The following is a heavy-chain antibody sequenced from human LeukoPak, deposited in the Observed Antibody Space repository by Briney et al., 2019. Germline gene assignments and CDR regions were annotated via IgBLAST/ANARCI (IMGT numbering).Heavy chain of an antibody. CDR3: ARERYYYDSSAFDI. CDR2: IYSGDST. Sequence: PGGSLRLSCAASGFTVSSNYMSWVRQAPGKGLEWVAVIYSGDSTYYADSVKSRFTISRDNSKNTLYLQMNSLRAEDTAVYYCARERYYYDSSAFDIWGQGTMVTVSS. V-gene: IGHV3-66*02. J-gene: IGHJ3*02. D-gene: IGHD3-22*01. CDR1: GFTVSSNY.